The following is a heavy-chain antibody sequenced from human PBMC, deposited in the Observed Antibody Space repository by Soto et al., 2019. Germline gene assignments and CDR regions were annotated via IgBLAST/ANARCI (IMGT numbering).Heavy chain of an antibody. D-gene: IGHD6-13*01. CDR1: GGTFSSYA. J-gene: IGHJ3*02. CDR3: ASREAAGTGASAFDI. CDR2: IIPIFGTA. Sequence: GASVKVSCKASGGTFSSYAISWVRQAPGQGLEWMGGIIPIFGTANYAQKFQGRVTITADESTSTAYMELSSLRSEDTAVYYCASREAAGTGASAFDIWGQRTMVTVSS. V-gene: IGHV1-69*13.